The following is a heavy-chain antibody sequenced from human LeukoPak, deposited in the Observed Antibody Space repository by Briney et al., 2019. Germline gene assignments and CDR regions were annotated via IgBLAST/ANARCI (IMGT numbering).Heavy chain of an antibody. V-gene: IGHV3-20*04. D-gene: IGHD6-25*01. CDR1: GFNFDDFG. CDR3: ARDVGGYYFDY. Sequence: PGGSLRLSCAASGFNFDDFGMGWVRQGPGKGLEWVSSMTWNGGTTAYADSVKGRFTISRDNAKNSLFLQLNSLRTEDTGFYYCARDVGGYYFDYWGQGTLVTVSS. J-gene: IGHJ4*02. CDR2: MTWNGGTT.